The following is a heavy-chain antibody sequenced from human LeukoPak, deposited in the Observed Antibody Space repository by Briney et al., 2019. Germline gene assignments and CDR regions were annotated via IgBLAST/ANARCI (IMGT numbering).Heavy chain of an antibody. CDR1: GGSISSSNW. CDR2: IYFSGNT. V-gene: IGHV4-4*02. D-gene: IGHD4-23*01. Sequence: SETLSLTCAVSGGSISSSNWWSWVRQPPGKGLEWIGEIYFSGNTNYNPSLKSRVTISEDKSKNQFSLKLTSVTAADTAVYYCARGGGTVEKSNAFDIWGQGTLVIVSS. J-gene: IGHJ3*02. CDR3: ARGGGTVEKSNAFDI.